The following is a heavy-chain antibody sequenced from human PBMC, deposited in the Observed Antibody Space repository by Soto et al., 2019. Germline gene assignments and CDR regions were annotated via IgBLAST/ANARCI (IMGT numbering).Heavy chain of an antibody. Sequence: SDSLSLTYIVSGSSISTGAYYGIWIRQPPGKGLEWIGYIYYSGSTYYNPSLKSRVTISVDTSKNQFSLKLSSVTAADTAVYYCARGSYYYDSSGYYHYWGQG. CDR1: GSSISTGAYY. CDR2: IYYSGST. CDR3: ARGSYYYDSSGYYHY. D-gene: IGHD3-22*01. J-gene: IGHJ4*02. V-gene: IGHV4-30-4*02.